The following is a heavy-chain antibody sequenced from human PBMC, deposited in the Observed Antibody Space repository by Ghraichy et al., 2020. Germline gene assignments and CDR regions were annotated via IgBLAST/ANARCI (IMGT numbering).Heavy chain of an antibody. J-gene: IGHJ4*02. CDR2: IIPILGIA. Sequence: SVKVSCKASGGTFSSYTISWVRQAPGQGLEWMGRIIPILGIANYAQKFQGRVTITADKSTSTAYMELSSRRSENTAVYYCPRDRGSITMVRGVPFDSWGQGTLVTVSS. CDR3: PRDRGSITMVRGVPFDS. V-gene: IGHV1-69*04. D-gene: IGHD3-10*01. CDR1: GGTFSSYT.